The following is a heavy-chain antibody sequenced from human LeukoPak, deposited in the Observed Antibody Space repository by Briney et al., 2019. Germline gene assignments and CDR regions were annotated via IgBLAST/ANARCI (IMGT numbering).Heavy chain of an antibody. CDR2: IDRNGDST. V-gene: IGHV3-20*04. J-gene: IGHJ3*02. CDR1: GFTFDDYG. Sequence: CPGVSLRLSCAASGFTFDDYGMSWVRQAPGKGLEWVSGIDRNGDSTGYADSVEGRFTISRDNAKNSLYLQMDSLRAEDTALYYCARDHKGGDGADAFDIWGHGTMVTVSS. CDR3: ARDHKGGDGADAFDI. D-gene: IGHD5-24*01.